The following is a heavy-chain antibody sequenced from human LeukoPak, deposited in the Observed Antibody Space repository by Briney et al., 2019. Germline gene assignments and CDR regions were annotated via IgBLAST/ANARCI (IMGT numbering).Heavy chain of an antibody. CDR3: ASQKGVVGVDY. V-gene: IGHV1-69*05. J-gene: IGHJ4*02. CDR2: IIPIFGTA. CDR1: GGTFISYA. Sequence: ASVKVSCKASGGTFISYAISWVRQAPGQGLEWMGRIIPIFGTANYAQKFQGRVTITTDDSTSTAYMELSSLRPEDTAVYYCASQKGVVGVDYWGQGTLVTVSS. D-gene: IGHD1-26*01.